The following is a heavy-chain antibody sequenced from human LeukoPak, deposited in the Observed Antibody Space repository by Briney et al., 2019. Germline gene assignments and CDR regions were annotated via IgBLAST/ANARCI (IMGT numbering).Heavy chain of an antibody. CDR3: ARYCSGGSCYSLHYYYGMDV. V-gene: IGHV3-21*01. D-gene: IGHD2-15*01. Sequence: PGGSLRLSCAASGFTFSSYSMTWVRQAPGKGLEWVSSISSSSSYIYYADSVKGRFTISRDNAKNSLYLQMNSLRAEDTAVYYCARYCSGGSCYSLHYYYGMDVWGQGTTVTVSS. J-gene: IGHJ6*02. CDR1: GFTFSSYS. CDR2: ISSSSSYI.